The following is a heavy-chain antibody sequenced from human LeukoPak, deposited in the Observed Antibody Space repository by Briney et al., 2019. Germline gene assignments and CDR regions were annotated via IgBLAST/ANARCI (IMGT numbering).Heavy chain of an antibody. CDR3: AREQSPTRYFDL. Sequence: SETLSLTCTVSGGSISSGDYYWSWIRQPAGKGLEWIGRIYISGSTNYNPSLKSRVTMSVETSKNHFSLKLSSVTAADTAVYYCAREQSPTRYFDLWGRGTLVTVSS. CDR1: GGSISSGDYY. J-gene: IGHJ2*01. CDR2: IYISGST. V-gene: IGHV4-61*02.